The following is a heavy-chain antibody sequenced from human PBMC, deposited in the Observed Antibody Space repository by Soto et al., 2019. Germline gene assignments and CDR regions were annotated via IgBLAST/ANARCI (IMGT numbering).Heavy chain of an antibody. Sequence: GGSLRLSCAASGFTFSDYYMSWIRQAPGKGLEWVSYISSSSSYTNYADSVKGRFTISRDNAKNSLYLQMNSLMAEDTAVYYWARLEDSYGLALGYCSGGSCYRDYGMDVWGQGTRVTVS. CDR3: ARLEDSYGLALGYCSGGSCYRDYGMDV. CDR1: GFTFSDYY. CDR2: ISSSSSYT. V-gene: IGHV3-11*06. J-gene: IGHJ6*02. D-gene: IGHD2-15*01.